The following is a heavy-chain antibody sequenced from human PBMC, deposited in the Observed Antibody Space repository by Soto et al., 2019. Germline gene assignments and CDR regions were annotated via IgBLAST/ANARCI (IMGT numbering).Heavy chain of an antibody. CDR1: GFTFSSYW. J-gene: IGHJ4*02. Sequence: PGGSLRLSCAASGFTFSSYWMHWVRQAPGKGLVWVSRINPDGSATNYADSVKGRFTISRDNAKKTLYLQMNSLRAEDTAVFYCGRGGSDSPMAPGYWGQGTLVTVSS. CDR2: INPDGSAT. D-gene: IGHD5-18*01. CDR3: GRGGSDSPMAPGY. V-gene: IGHV3-74*01.